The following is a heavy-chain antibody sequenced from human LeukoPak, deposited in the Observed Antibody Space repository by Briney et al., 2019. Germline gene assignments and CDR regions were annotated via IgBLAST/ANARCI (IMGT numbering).Heavy chain of an antibody. CDR2: INTYNGNA. D-gene: IGHD3/OR15-3a*01. CDR1: GYPFNTFG. CDR3: AIYDFSVDDYYGMDV. J-gene: IGHJ6*02. Sequence: ASVKVSCKTSGYPFNTFGVSWVRQAPGQGLEFMGWINTYNGNAKYVQKFQGRVTMTTDTSSNTAYMELRSLRSDDTAIYYCAIYDFSVDDYYGMDVWGQGTTVTVSS. V-gene: IGHV1-18*01.